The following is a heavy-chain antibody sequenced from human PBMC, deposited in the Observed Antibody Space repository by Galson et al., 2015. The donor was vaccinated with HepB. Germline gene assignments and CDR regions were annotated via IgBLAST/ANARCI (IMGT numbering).Heavy chain of an antibody. CDR1: GYKFSMYW. Sequence: QSGAEVKKPGESLKISCEASGYKFSMYWIGWVRHMPGRGLEWMGSIYPSASETRYSPSFQGQVTMSADKSLSTAYLQWSSLKASDTAVYYCARELRWVGRRYFDLWGRGTLVTVFS. CDR3: ARELRWVGRRYFDL. D-gene: IGHD4-23*01. V-gene: IGHV5-51*01. CDR2: IYPSASET. J-gene: IGHJ2*01.